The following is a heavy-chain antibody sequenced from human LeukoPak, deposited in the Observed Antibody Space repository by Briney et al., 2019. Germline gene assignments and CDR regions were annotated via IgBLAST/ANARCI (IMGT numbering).Heavy chain of an antibody. D-gene: IGHD5-12*01. CDR1: GGSISSSSYY. CDR2: IYYNGST. CDR3: ARQIVADNFDY. V-gene: IGHV4-39*01. J-gene: IGHJ4*02. Sequence: PSQTLSLTCTVSGGSISSSSYYWGWIRQPPGKGLEWIGSIYYNGSTYYNPSLKSRVTISVDTSKNQFSLKLSSVTAADPAVYYCARQIVADNFDYWGQGTLVTVSS.